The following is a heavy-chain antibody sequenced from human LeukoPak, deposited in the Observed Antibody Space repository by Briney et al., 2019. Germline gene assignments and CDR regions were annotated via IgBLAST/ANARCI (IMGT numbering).Heavy chain of an antibody. CDR1: GYTFTLYY. D-gene: IGHD6-6*01. J-gene: IGHJ4*02. CDR2: INPRGGST. Sequence: ASVKVSCKASGYTFTLYYIHWVRQAPGQGLEWMGIINPRGGSTSYPQKFQGRITMTRDTSTTTVYMELSSLRSEDSAVYYCARGGYSSSSGSDYWGQGTLVTVSS. CDR3: ARGGYSSSSGSDY. V-gene: IGHV1-46*01.